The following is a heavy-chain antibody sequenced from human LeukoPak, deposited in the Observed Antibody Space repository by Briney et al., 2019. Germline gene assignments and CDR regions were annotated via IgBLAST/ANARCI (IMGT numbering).Heavy chain of an antibody. CDR2: INPDGSQS. D-gene: IGHD2-21*01. CDR3: ARDLSYFSFDD. J-gene: IGHJ6*02. Sequence: GGSLRLSCAASGFTFRSHGMNWVRQAPGKGLEWVAGINPDGSQSYYIDAVKGRFTISRDNSKNTLYLQMDSLRVEDTAMYYCARDLSYFSFDDWGQGTTVTVSS. V-gene: IGHV3-30*02. CDR1: GFTFRSHG.